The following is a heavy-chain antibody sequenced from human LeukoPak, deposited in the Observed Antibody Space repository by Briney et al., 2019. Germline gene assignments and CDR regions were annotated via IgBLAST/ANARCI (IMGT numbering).Heavy chain of an antibody. CDR3: ARDRRDSSSWYFGAFDI. J-gene: IGHJ3*02. CDR2: IYYSGST. CDR1: GYSISSGNY. Sequence: SETLSLTCAVSGYSISSGNYWSWIRQPPGKGLEWIGYIYYSGSTNYNPSLKSRVTISVDTSKNQFSLKLSSVTAADTAVYYCARDRRDSSSWYFGAFDIWGQGTMVTVSS. V-gene: IGHV4-61*01. D-gene: IGHD6-13*01.